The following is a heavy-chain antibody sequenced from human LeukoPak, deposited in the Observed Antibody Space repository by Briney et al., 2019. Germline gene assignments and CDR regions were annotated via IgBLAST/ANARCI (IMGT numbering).Heavy chain of an antibody. Sequence: ASVKVSCKVSGYTFTTSGISWVRQAPGQGLEWMGWISAKNGDTNYAQKFQGRVTMTTDPSTSTAYMEVRSLRSDDTAVYYCARETGRWLAPAAFDIWGQGTMVTVSS. CDR1: GYTFTTSG. CDR3: ARETGRWLAPAAFDI. V-gene: IGHV1-18*01. J-gene: IGHJ3*02. D-gene: IGHD4-23*01. CDR2: ISAKNGDT.